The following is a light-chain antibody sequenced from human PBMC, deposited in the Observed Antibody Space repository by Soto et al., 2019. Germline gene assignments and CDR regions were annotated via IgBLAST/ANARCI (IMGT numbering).Light chain of an antibody. Sequence: DIQMTQSPSSLSASVGDRVTITCRASQGISNYLAWYQQKPGKVPKLLIYAASTLQSGVPSRFSGSGSGTDFTLHISSLQPEDVATYYCQKYNSAPRTFGQGTKLEIK. CDR1: QGISNY. CDR2: AAS. J-gene: IGKJ2*01. CDR3: QKYNSAPRT. V-gene: IGKV1-27*01.